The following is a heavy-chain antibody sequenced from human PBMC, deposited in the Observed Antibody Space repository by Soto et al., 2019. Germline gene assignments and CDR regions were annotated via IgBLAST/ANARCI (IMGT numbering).Heavy chain of an antibody. J-gene: IGHJ5*02. Sequence: GASVKVSCKASGYTFTSYDINWVRQATGQGLEWMGWMNPNSGNTGYAQKFQGRVTMTRNTSISTAYMELSSLRSEDTAVYYCARATYDSSGYYALDGFDPWGQGTLVTVSS. CDR2: MNPNSGNT. CDR1: GYTFTSYD. CDR3: ARATYDSSGYYALDGFDP. D-gene: IGHD3-22*01. V-gene: IGHV1-8*01.